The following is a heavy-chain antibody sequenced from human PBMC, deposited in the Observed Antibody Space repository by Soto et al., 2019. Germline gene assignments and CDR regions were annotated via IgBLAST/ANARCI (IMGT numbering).Heavy chain of an antibody. V-gene: IGHV1-46*03. D-gene: IGHD3-10*01. J-gene: IGHJ5*02. Sequence: GASVKVCCKASGYTLTSYFIHWVRQATGQGLEWMGRINPSGGRTTLAQKFQGRVTMTRDTSTSTVYMELSSLRSEDTAVYYCASSGSYYQSSFDPWGQGTLVTVSS. CDR1: GYTLTSYF. CDR3: ASSGSYYQSSFDP. CDR2: INPSGGRT.